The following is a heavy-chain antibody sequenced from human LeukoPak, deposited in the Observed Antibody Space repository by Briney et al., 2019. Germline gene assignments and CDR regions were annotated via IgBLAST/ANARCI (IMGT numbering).Heavy chain of an antibody. Sequence: GGSLRLSCEASGFIFSSLWMHWVRHAPGKGLVWVSYINGDGGTTSYADSVKGRFTISRDNAKNTLYLQLNSLRAEDTAVYCCVRGGYGSIDYWGQGTLVTVSS. D-gene: IGHD4-17*01. J-gene: IGHJ4*02. V-gene: IGHV3-74*01. CDR1: GFIFSSLW. CDR2: INGDGGTT. CDR3: VRGGYGSIDY.